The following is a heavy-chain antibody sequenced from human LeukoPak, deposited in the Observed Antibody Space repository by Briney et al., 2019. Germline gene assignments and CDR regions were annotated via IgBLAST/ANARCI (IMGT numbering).Heavy chain of an antibody. CDR1: GYTLTELS. J-gene: IGHJ3*02. CDR3: ATVQGGSGTPNAFDI. Sequence: ASVKVSCKVSGYTLTELSMHWVRQAPGKGLEWMGGFDPEDGETIYAQKFQGRVTMTEDTSTDTAYMELSSLRSEDTAVYYCATVQGGSGTPNAFDIWGQGTMVTASS. V-gene: IGHV1-24*01. D-gene: IGHD2-15*01. CDR2: FDPEDGET.